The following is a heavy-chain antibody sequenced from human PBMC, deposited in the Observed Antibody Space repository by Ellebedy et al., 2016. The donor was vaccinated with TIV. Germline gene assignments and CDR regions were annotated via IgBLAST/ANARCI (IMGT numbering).Heavy chain of an antibody. CDR2: ISWNSDNI. CDR1: GFTFDDFA. CDR3: AKVPGGLLWFGELSNEYYFDC. V-gene: IGHV3-9*01. J-gene: IGHJ4*02. Sequence: SLKISCAASGFTFDDFAMHWVRQAPGKGLEWVSGISWNSDNISYADSVKGRFTISRDNAKNSLYLQMNSLRAEDTALYYCAKVPGGLLWFGELSNEYYFDCWGQGTLVTVSS. D-gene: IGHD3-10*01.